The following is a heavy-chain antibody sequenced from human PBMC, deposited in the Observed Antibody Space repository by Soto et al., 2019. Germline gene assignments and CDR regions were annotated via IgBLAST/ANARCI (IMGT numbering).Heavy chain of an antibody. CDR3: AREDRGSYDILTGLYYYGMDV. CDR2: ISSSGSTI. CDR1: GFTFSSYE. Sequence: AETLSLSCAASGFTFSSYEMNWVRQAPGKGLEWVSYISSSGSTIYYADSVKGRFTISRDNAKNSLYLQMNSLRAEDTAVYYCAREDRGSYDILTGLYYYGMDVWGQGTTVTVSS. D-gene: IGHD3-9*01. V-gene: IGHV3-48*03. J-gene: IGHJ6*02.